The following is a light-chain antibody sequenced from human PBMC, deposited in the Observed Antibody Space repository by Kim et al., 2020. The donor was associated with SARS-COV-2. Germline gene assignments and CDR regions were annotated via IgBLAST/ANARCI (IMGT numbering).Light chain of an antibody. CDR2: QDR. Sequence: VSPGQTARITCAGDKLGCKYFSWYQQKPGQSPVLVIYQDRKRPSGIPERVSGSNSGNTATLTISRTQAMDEADYYCQAWDSTTVVFGGGTQLTVL. V-gene: IGLV3-1*01. CDR3: QAWDSTTVV. J-gene: IGLJ2*01. CDR1: KLGCKY.